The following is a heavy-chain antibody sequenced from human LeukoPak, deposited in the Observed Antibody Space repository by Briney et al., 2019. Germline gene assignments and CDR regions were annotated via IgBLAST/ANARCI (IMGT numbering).Heavy chain of an antibody. CDR2: ILYDGSNK. D-gene: IGHD6-13*01. V-gene: IGHV3-30*02. J-gene: IGHJ4*02. CDR3: AKDLGRSVGYFDY. CDR1: GFTSSSYG. Sequence: GGSLRLSCAASGFTSSSYGMHWVRQAPGRGLEWEAFILYDGSNKYYADSVKGRFTISRDNSKNSLYLQMNSLRAEDTAVYYCAKDLGRSVGYFDYWGQGTLVTVSS.